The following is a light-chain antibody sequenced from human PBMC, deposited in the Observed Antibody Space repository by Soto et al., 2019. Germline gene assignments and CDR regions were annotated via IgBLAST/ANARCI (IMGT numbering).Light chain of an antibody. CDR3: QQYGSSPVT. V-gene: IGKV3-20*01. Sequence: EIVLTQSPGTLFLSPGERATLSCRASQSVSSSYLAWYQQKPGQAPRLLIYGASSRATGIPDRFSGSGSGTDFTLTISRLEPEDFAVYYCQQYGSSPVTFGQGTKLEIK. J-gene: IGKJ2*01. CDR1: QSVSSSY. CDR2: GAS.